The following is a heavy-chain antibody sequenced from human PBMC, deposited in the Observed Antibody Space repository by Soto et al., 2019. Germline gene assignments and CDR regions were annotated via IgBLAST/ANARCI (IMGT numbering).Heavy chain of an antibody. V-gene: IGHV3-73*01. D-gene: IGHD3-3*01. J-gene: IGHJ6*03. Sequence: EVQLVESGGGLVQPGGSLKLSCAASGFTFSGSAMHWVRQASGKGLEWVGRIRSKGNNYATAYGASLKGRITISRDDSKHTAYLQMNSLNTEDTAVYYCSRQASDFWSGKPQYYMDVWGKGTTVTVSS. CDR3: SRQASDFWSGKPQYYMDV. CDR2: IRSKGNNYAT. CDR1: GFTFSGSA.